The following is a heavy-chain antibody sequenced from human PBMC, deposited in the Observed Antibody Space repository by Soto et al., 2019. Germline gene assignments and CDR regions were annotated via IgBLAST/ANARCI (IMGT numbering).Heavy chain of an antibody. CDR3: ARVLPGIAAAYDAFDV. CDR1: GDSVISATYY. CDR2: IYYDGGT. V-gene: IGHV4-61*01. J-gene: IGHJ3*01. D-gene: IGHD6-13*01. Sequence: PSETLSLTCTVSGDSVISATYYWSWIRQPPGKGLEWIGYIYYDGGTTDNSSLKSRVTISTDTSRSQLSLQLTSATPADTAVYYCARVLPGIAAAYDAFDVWGQGTMVTVSS.